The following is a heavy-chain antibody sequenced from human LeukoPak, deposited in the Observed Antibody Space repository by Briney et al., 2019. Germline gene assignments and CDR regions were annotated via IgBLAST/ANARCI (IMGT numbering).Heavy chain of an antibody. D-gene: IGHD6-6*01. CDR2: ISGSGSNT. Sequence: PGGSLRLSCAASRFTFSNYVMNWVRQAPGKGLEWVSTISGSGSNTYYADSVKGRFTISRDNSKNTLYLQMNSLRAEDTAVYYCAREYSSSSTHWFDPWGQGTLVTVSS. CDR3: AREYSSSSTHWFDP. CDR1: RFTFSNYV. J-gene: IGHJ5*02. V-gene: IGHV3-23*01.